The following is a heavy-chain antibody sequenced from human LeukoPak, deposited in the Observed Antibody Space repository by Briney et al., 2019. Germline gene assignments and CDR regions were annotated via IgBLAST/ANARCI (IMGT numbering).Heavy chain of an antibody. CDR3: ARQVITMVRGAYPDY. V-gene: IGHV3-21*01. Sequence: PGGSLRLSCAASGFTFSSYGMNWVRQAPGKGLEWVSSISSSSSYIYYADSVKGRFTISRDNAKNSLYLQMNSLRAEDTAVYYCARQVITMVRGAYPDYWGQGTLVTVSS. CDR1: GFTFSSYG. D-gene: IGHD3-10*01. J-gene: IGHJ4*02. CDR2: ISSSSSYI.